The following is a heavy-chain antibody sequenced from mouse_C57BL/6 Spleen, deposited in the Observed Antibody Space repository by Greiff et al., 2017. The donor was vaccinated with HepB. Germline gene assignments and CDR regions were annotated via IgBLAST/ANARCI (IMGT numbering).Heavy chain of an antibody. CDR2: ISGGGGNT. Sequence: EVMLVESGGGLVKPGGSLKLSCAASGFTFSSYTMSWVRQTPEKRLEWVATISGGGGNTYYPDSVKGRFTISRDNAKNTRYLQMSRLRYEDTALYYCARQEDFYAMDYWGQGASVTVSS. J-gene: IGHJ4*01. CDR1: GFTFSSYT. V-gene: IGHV5-9*01. CDR3: ARQEDFYAMDY.